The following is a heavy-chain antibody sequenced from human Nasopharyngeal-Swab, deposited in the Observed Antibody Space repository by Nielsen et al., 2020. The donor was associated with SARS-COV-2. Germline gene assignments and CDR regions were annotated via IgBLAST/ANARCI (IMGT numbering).Heavy chain of an antibody. V-gene: IGHV3-30*02. CDR1: GFIFSDYG. CDR3: ARDGLDYDFWSAYFMDV. J-gene: IGHJ6*02. Sequence: GESLKISCEASGFIFSDYGMHWVRQAPGKGLEWVAFIRYDGRSKYHADSVRGRFTISRDKSKNTLYLQMNSLRAEDTAVYYCARDGLDYDFWSAYFMDVWGQGTTVTVSS. CDR2: IRYDGRSK. D-gene: IGHD3-3*01.